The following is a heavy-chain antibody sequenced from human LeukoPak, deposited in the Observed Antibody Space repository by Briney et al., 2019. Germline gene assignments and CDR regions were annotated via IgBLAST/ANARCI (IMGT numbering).Heavy chain of an antibody. CDR3: ARVPYHYYDSSGFTPLIFDY. V-gene: IGHV4-59*01. J-gene: IGHJ4*02. CDR2: IYYSGST. CDR1: GGSISSYY. D-gene: IGHD3-22*01. Sequence: SETLSLTCTVSGGSISSYYWSWIRQPPGKGLEWIGYIYYSGSTNYNPSLKSRVTISVDTSKNQFSLKLSSVTAADTAVYYCARVPYHYYDSSGFTPLIFDYWGQGTLVTVSS.